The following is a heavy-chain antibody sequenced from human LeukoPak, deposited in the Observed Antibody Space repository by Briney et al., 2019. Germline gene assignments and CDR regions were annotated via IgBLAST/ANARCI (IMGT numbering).Heavy chain of an antibody. J-gene: IGHJ3*01. CDR1: GGSTTGYF. CDR2: VYYKGDT. CDR3: ARHVTVTYDAFDL. Sequence: SETLSLTCSVSGGSTTGYFWTWIRQPPGKGPEWIGYVYYKGDTSYSPSLDSRVSISVDTSKKQFSLKLNSVTAADTAMYYCARHVTVTYDAFDLWGQGTMVTVSS. D-gene: IGHD4-11*01. V-gene: IGHV4-59*08.